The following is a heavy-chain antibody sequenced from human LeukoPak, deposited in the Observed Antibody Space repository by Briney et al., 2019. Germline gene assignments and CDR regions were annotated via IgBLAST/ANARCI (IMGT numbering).Heavy chain of an antibody. CDR3: AVGLAVQDAFDV. D-gene: IGHD3-16*01. V-gene: IGHV6-1*01. J-gene: IGHJ3*01. CDR2: TYYRSNWNN. CDR1: GDSVSSNNAA. Sequence: SQTLSLTCAISGDSVSSNNAAWNWIRQSPSRGLEWLGRTYYRSNWNNDYAVSVKSRITINTDTSKNQFSLHLNSVTPEDTALYYCAVGLAVQDAFDVWGQGTMVTVSS.